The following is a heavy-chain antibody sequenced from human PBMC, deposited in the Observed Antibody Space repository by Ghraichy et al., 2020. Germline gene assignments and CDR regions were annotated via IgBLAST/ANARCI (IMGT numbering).Heavy chain of an antibody. CDR2: IYYTGST. V-gene: IGHV4-39*01. CDR1: GDSISSFSHY. D-gene: IGHD6-13*01. CDR3: ARNAAAGPKKYYFDY. Sequence: SETLSLTCTVSGDSISSFSHYWGWIRQPPGKGLEWIASIYYTGSTYYNTSLATRVTMSVDTSKNQFSLKLNSVTAADTAVYYCARNAAAGPKKYYFDYWGQGTLVTVSS. J-gene: IGHJ4*02.